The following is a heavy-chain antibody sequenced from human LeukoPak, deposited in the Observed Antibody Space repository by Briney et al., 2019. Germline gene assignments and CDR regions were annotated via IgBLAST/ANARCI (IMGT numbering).Heavy chain of an antibody. Sequence: PSETLSLTCAVYGGSFSGYYWSWIRQPPGKGLEWIGEINHSGSTNYNPSLKSRVTISVDTSKNQFSLKLSSVTAADTAVYYCARGRYYDYWSGPLIYYYYYYMDVWGKGTTVTVSS. V-gene: IGHV4-34*01. CDR1: GGSFSGYY. D-gene: IGHD3-3*01. CDR2: INHSGST. J-gene: IGHJ6*03. CDR3: ARGRYYDYWSGPLIYYYYYYMDV.